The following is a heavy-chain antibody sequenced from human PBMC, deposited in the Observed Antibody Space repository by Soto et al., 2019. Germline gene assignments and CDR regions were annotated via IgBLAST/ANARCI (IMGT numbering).Heavy chain of an antibody. D-gene: IGHD1-1*01. J-gene: IGHJ5*02. Sequence: QVQLQESGPGLVKPSETLSLTCTVSGASISGFYWSWIRKSAGKGLEWIGRIYATGTTDYNPSLKSRVMMSVDTSNMQFSLKLRSVTAADTAVYYCVRDGTKTLRDWFDPWGQGISVTVSS. CDR3: VRDGTKTLRDWFDP. CDR1: GASISGFY. V-gene: IGHV4-4*07. CDR2: IYATGTT.